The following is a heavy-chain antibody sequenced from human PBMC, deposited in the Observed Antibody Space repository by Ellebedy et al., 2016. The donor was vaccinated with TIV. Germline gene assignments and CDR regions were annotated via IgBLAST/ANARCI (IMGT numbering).Heavy chain of an antibody. J-gene: IGHJ6*02. CDR2: IIPILGIA. CDR1: GGTFSSYA. D-gene: IGHD6-6*01. Sequence: AASVKVSCKASGGTFSSYAISWVRQAPGQGLEWMGRIIPILGIANYAQKFQGRVTITADKSTSTAYMELSSLRSEDTAVYYCARARGYSSSSNYYYYGMDVWGQGTTVTVSS. CDR3: ARARGYSSSSNYYYYGMDV. V-gene: IGHV1-69*04.